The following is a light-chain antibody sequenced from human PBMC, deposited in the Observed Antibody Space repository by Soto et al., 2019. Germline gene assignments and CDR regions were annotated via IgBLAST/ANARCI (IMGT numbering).Light chain of an antibody. CDR3: QQYGSSPPMIT. V-gene: IGKV3-20*01. CDR1: QSVSSSY. CDR2: GAS. J-gene: IGKJ3*01. Sequence: EIALTQSPGTLSLSPGERATLSCRASQSVSSSYLAWYQQKPGQAPRLLIYGASSRATGIPDRFSGSGSGTDFTLTISRLEPEDFAVYYCQQYGSSPPMITFGPGTKVDIK.